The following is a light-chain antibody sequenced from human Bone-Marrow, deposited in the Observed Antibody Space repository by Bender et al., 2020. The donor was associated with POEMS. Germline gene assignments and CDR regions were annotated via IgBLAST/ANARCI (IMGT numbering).Light chain of an antibody. CDR3: SSYGGSNNLI. J-gene: IGLJ2*01. V-gene: IGLV2-8*01. CDR2: EVT. Sequence: HSALTQPPSASGSPGQSVTISCTGTSSDVGTFNFVSWYQHHPGKVPKLLIYEVTERPSGVPDRFSGSKSGNTASLTVSELQAEDEAHYYCSSYGGSNNLIFGGGTKVTVL. CDR1: SSDVGTFNF.